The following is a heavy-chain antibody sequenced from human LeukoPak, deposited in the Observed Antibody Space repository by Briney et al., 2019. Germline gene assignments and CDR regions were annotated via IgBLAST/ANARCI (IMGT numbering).Heavy chain of an antibody. J-gene: IGHJ5*01. CDR1: GGSISSYH. Sequence: SETLSLTCTVSGGSISSYHWSWIRQPPGKGLEWIGYIYSIGITKYNPSLKSRVTISVDTSRNQFSLKLSSVTAADTAVYYCARVGYGDPDSWGQGTLVTVSS. D-gene: IGHD4-17*01. CDR3: ARVGYGDPDS. CDR2: IYSIGIT. V-gene: IGHV4-59*01.